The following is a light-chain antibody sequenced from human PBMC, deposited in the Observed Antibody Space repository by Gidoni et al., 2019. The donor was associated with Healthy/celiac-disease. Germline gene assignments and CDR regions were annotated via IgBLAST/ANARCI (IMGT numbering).Light chain of an antibody. CDR1: QLGDKY. CDR2: QDS. Sequence: SYELTQPPSVSVSPGQTASITCSGDQLGDKYACWYQQKPGQSPVLVIYQDSKRPSGIPERFSGSNSGNTATLTISGTQAMEEADYYCQAWDSSTEVFGGGTKLTVL. J-gene: IGLJ2*01. V-gene: IGLV3-1*01. CDR3: QAWDSSTEV.